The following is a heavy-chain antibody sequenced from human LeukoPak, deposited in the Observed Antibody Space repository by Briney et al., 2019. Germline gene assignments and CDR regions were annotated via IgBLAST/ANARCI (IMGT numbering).Heavy chain of an antibody. Sequence: SETLSLTCTVSGDSISSYYWSWIRQPPGNGLEWIGYIYYSGSTNYNPSLKSRVTISVDTSRNQFSLKLRSVTAADTAVYYCARVLSRAGNWFDPWGQGTLVTVSS. V-gene: IGHV4-59*01. CDR3: ARVLSRAGNWFDP. D-gene: IGHD2-8*02. CDR2: IYYSGST. CDR1: GDSISSYY. J-gene: IGHJ5*02.